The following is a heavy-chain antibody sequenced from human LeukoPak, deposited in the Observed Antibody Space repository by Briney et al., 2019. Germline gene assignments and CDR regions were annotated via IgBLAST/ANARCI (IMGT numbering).Heavy chain of an antibody. CDR3: ARDGWGYLLDY. D-gene: IGHD3-22*01. Sequence: GGSLRLSCVASGFTFSRYWMAWVRQVPGKGLEWVAHMKGDGSQEDYVDSVRGPFTVSRDNTKNSLCLQMNSLRVEATDVYYCARDGWGYLLDYWGQGILVTVSS. J-gene: IGHJ4*02. CDR1: GFTFSRYW. V-gene: IGHV3-7*01. CDR2: MKGDGSQE.